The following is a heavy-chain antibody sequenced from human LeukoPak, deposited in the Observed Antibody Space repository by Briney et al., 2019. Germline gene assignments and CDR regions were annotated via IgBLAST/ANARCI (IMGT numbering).Heavy chain of an antibody. D-gene: IGHD6-19*01. CDR1: GFTFSSYG. CDR2: IRYDGSNK. V-gene: IGHV3-30*02. CDR3: AKVGIAVAPD. Sequence: GGSLRLSCAASGFTFSSYGMHWVRQAPGKGLEWVAFIRYDGSNKYYADSAKGRFTISRDNSKNTLYLQMNSLRAEDTAVYYCAKVGIAVAPDWGQGTLVTVSS. J-gene: IGHJ4*02.